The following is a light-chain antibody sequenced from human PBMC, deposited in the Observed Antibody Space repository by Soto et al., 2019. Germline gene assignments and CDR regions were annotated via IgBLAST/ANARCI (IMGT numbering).Light chain of an antibody. CDR2: EVS. CDR3: SSYTISSTSVV. CDR1: SSDVGGYNY. V-gene: IGLV2-14*01. Sequence: QSALTQPASVSGSPGQSITISCTETSSDVGGYNYVSWYQQHPGKAPKLMLYEVSNRPSGVSNRFSGSKSGNTASLTISGLQAEDEADYYCSSYTISSTSVVFGGGTQLTVL. J-gene: IGLJ2*01.